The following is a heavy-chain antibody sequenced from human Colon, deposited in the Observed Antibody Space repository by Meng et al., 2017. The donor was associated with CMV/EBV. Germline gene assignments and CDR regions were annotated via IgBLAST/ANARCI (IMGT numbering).Heavy chain of an antibody. J-gene: IGHJ4*02. CDR3: AREGYSNFDY. V-gene: IGHV3-30*02. CDR2: IGSDGSIK. CDR1: GFRFSSSQ. D-gene: IGHD4-11*01. Sequence: GESLKISCAASGFRFSSSQMHWVRQAPGKGLEWVAFIGSDGSIKRYADSVKGRLTISRDNSKSTLWLQMHSLRPEDTALYYCAREGYSNFDYWGQGTLVTVSS.